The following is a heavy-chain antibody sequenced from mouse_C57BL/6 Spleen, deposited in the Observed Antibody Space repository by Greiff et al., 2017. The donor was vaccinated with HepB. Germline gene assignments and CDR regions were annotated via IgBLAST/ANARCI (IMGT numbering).Heavy chain of an antibody. V-gene: IGHV5-17*01. CDR1: GFTFSDYG. CDR2: ISSGSSTI. Sequence: EVNVVESGGGLVKPGGSLKLSCAASGFTFSDYGMHWVRQAPEKGLEWVAYISSGSSTIYYADTVKGRFTISRDNAKNTLFLQMTSLRSEDTAMYYCASGGWFPFDYWGQGTTLTVSS. CDR3: ASGGWFPFDY. J-gene: IGHJ2*01. D-gene: IGHD2-3*01.